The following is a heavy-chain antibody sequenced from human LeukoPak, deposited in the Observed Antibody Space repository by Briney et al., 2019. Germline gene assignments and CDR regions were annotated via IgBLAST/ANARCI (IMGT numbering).Heavy chain of an antibody. D-gene: IGHD4-17*01. V-gene: IGHV4-59*01. Sequence: SETLSLTCTVSGGSINDYYWTWIRQAPRKGLEWLGYISNSGITDYNPSLKSRVTMSVDTSKNEFSLKVTSVTAADTAMYYCARVLRGAVTSNCFDPWGQGTLVTVSS. CDR2: ISNSGIT. CDR1: GGSINDYY. CDR3: ARVLRGAVTSNCFDP. J-gene: IGHJ5*02.